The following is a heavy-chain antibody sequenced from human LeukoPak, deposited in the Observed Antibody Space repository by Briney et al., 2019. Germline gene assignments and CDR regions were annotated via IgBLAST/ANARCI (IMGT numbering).Heavy chain of an antibody. V-gene: IGHV4-61*02. Sequence: PSETLSLTCTVSGGSISSGSYYWSWIRQPAGKGLEWIGRIYTSGSTNYNPSLKSRVTMSVDTSKNQFSLKLSSVTAADTAVYYCARETSGSYYSWGQGTLVTVSS. CDR3: ARETSGSYYS. CDR1: GGSISSGSYY. D-gene: IGHD1-26*01. J-gene: IGHJ4*02. CDR2: IYTSGST.